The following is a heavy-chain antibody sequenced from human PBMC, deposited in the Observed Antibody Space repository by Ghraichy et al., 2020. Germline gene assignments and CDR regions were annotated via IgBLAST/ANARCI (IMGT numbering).Heavy chain of an antibody. J-gene: IGHJ6*02. CDR3: ARDHHIVGATKGYYYGMDV. Sequence: GGSLRLSCAASGFTFSSYAMHWVRQAPGKGLEYVSAISSNGGSTYYANSVKGRFTISRDNSKNTLYLQMGSLRAEDMAVYYCARDHHIVGATKGYYYGMDVWGQGTTVTVSS. V-gene: IGHV3-64*01. CDR2: ISSNGGST. CDR1: GFTFSSYA. D-gene: IGHD1-26*01.